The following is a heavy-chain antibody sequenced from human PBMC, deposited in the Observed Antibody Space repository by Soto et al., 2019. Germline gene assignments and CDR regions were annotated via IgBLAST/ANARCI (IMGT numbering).Heavy chain of an antibody. J-gene: IGHJ4*02. CDR3: GGDGYGTLGY. D-gene: IGHD5-12*01. CDR1: GFTFGNYW. V-gene: IGHV3-7*05. Sequence: EVQLVESGGGLVQPGGSLRLSCEASGFTFGNYWMSWVRQAPGKGLEWVANIKEDGSEKYYVDSVKGRFTISRDNAKNSLYLQMNSLRAEDTAVYYCGGDGYGTLGYWGQGTLVTVSS. CDR2: IKEDGSEK.